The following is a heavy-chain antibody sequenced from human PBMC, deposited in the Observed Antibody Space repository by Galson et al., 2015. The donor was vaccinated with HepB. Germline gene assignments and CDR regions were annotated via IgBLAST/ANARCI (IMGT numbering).Heavy chain of an antibody. CDR3: AKGFGPTCYNSLDV. Sequence: SLRLSCAASGFTFSSYAMSWVRQAPGKGLEWVSVICGGGTFYADSVKGRFSVSRDNSKNTLYLQMNSLRAEDTAVYYCAKGFGPTCYNSLDVWGQGTTVIVS. J-gene: IGHJ6*02. CDR2: ICGGGT. CDR1: GFTFSSYA. D-gene: IGHD3-9*01. V-gene: IGHV3-23*01.